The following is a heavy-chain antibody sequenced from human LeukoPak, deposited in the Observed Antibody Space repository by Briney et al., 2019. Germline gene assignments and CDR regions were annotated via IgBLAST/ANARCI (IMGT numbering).Heavy chain of an antibody. CDR3: AREYGSGSYYNGDALDI. J-gene: IGHJ3*02. V-gene: IGHV4-59*12. D-gene: IGHD3-10*01. CDR1: GGSFSGYY. CDR2: IYYSGST. Sequence: PSETLSLTCAVYGGSFSGYYWSWIRQPPGKGLEWIGYIYYSGSTYYNPSLKSRVIISVDTSKNHFSLRLSSVTAADTAVYYCAREYGSGSYYNGDALDIWGQGTMVTVSS.